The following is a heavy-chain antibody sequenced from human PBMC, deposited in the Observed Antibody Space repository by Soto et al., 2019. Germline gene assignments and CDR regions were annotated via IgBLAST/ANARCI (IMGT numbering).Heavy chain of an antibody. CDR1: GFTVTRNY. V-gene: IGHV3-53*02. Sequence: EVQVVETGGGLIQPGGSLRLSCAASGFTVTRNYMNWVRQAPGKGLGWVSVIYSGGNTYYADSVKGRFTISRDNFRNALHLQMNSLRAEDTAVYYCAKDGDSITRNKPLDYWGQGTLVTVSS. J-gene: IGHJ4*02. CDR3: AKDGDSITRNKPLDY. D-gene: IGHD2-2*01. CDR2: IYSGGNT.